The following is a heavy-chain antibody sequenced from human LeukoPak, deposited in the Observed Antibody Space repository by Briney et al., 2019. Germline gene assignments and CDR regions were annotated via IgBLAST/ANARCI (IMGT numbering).Heavy chain of an antibody. CDR1: GGTFSSYA. D-gene: IGHD4/OR15-4a*01. CDR3: ARDFSEYGAHQGVSMDY. Sequence: ASVKVSCKASGGTFSSYAISWVRQAPGQGLEWMGGIIPIFGIANYAQKFRGRVTITTDESTSTAYMELSSLRSEDTAVYYCARDFSEYGAHQGVSMDYWGQGTLVTVSS. J-gene: IGHJ4*02. V-gene: IGHV1-69*05. CDR2: IIPIFGIA.